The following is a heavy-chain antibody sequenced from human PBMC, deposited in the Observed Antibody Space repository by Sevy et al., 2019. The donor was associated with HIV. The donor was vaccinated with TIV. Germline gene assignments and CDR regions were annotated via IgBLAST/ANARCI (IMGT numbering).Heavy chain of an antibody. CDR1: GFTFGDYY. V-gene: IGHV3-11*06. CDR2: ISSRSSFT. CDR3: AHGAYDV. Sequence: GGSLRLSCVGSGFTFGDYYISWIRQAPGKGLECVAYISSRSSFTNYTDSVRGRFTISRDNAKNEVFLQMNSLRAEDTGVYYCAHGAYDVWGQGTTVTVSS. J-gene: IGHJ3*01.